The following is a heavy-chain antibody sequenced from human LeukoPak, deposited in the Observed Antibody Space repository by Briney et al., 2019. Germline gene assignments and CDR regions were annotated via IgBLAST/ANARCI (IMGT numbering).Heavy chain of an antibody. CDR1: GFTFSSYS. J-gene: IGHJ4*02. V-gene: IGHV3-21*01. CDR3: ARVTDYYDSSGYEYYFDY. Sequence: GGSLRLSCAASGFTFSSYSMNWVRQAPGKGLEWVSSISSSSSYIYYADSVKGRFTISRDNAKNSLYLRMNSLRAEDTAVYYCARVTDYYDSSGYEYYFDYWGQGTLVTVSS. CDR2: ISSSSSYI. D-gene: IGHD3-22*01.